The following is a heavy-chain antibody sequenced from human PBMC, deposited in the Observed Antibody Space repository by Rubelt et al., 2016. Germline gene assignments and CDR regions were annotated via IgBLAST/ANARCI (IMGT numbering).Heavy chain of an antibody. CDR1: GGSFSGYS. V-gene: IGHV4-34*01. Sequence: QVQLQQWGAGLVKPSETLSLTCAVYGGSFSGYSWTWIRQPPGKGLEWLGEIDHSGNTDYIPSLKSRVSISVDTSKNQFSRKLSSVTAADTAVYYCALTTIIPGMDVWGQGTTVTVSS. CDR2: IDHSGNT. CDR3: ALTTIIPGMDV. J-gene: IGHJ6*02. D-gene: IGHD2-21*02.